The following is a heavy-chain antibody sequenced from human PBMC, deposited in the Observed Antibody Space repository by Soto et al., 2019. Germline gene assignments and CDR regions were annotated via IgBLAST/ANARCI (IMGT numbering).Heavy chain of an antibody. V-gene: IGHV1-2*02. D-gene: IGHD4-17*01. Sequence: GASVKVSCKASGYTFTGYYIHWVRQAPGQGLEWMGWISPNSGGTDYQQKFQGRVTMTRDSSITTAYMELSSLRSDDTAVYYCARGGTTVITFAFDIWGQGTMVTVSS. CDR2: ISPNSGGT. J-gene: IGHJ3*02. CDR1: GYTFTGYY. CDR3: ARGGTTVITFAFDI.